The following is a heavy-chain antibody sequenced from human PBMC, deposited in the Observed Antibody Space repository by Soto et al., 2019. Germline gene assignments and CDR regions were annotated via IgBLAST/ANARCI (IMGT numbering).Heavy chain of an antibody. V-gene: IGHV1-69*13. CDR1: GGTFSSYA. CDR3: ASHYGDYGRNYYYYGMDV. D-gene: IGHD4-17*01. CDR2: IIPIFGTA. Sequence: ASVKVSCKASGGTFSSYAISWVRQAPGQGLEWMGGIIPIFGTANYAQKFQGRVTITADESTSTDYMELSRLRSEDTAVYYCASHYGDYGRNYYYYGMDVWGQGTTVTVSS. J-gene: IGHJ6*02.